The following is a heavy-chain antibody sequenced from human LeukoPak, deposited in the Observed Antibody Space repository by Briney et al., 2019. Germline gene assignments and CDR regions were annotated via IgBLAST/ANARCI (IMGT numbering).Heavy chain of an antibody. CDR2: INHSGST. D-gene: IGHD2-8*01. V-gene: IGHV4-34*01. Sequence: PSETLSLTCAVYGGSFSGYYWSWICQPPGKGLEWIGEINHSGSTNYNPSLKSRVTISVDTSKNQFSLELSSVTAADTAVYYCARGPYCTNGVCYRVMDVWGKGTTVTVSS. CDR3: ARGPYCTNGVCYRVMDV. CDR1: GGSFSGYY. J-gene: IGHJ6*03.